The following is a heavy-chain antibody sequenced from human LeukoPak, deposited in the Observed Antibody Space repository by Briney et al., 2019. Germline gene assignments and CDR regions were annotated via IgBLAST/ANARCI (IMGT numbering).Heavy chain of an antibody. D-gene: IGHD6-19*01. CDR3: ARDSHSSGWYVPDY. Sequence: ASVKVSCKASGYTFTGYYMHWVRQAPGQGLEWMGWINPNNGGTDYAQKFQGRVTMTRDTSISTAYMELSRLRSDGTAVYYCARDSHSSGWYVPDYWGQGTLVTVSS. V-gene: IGHV1-2*02. CDR2: INPNNGGT. CDR1: GYTFTGYY. J-gene: IGHJ4*02.